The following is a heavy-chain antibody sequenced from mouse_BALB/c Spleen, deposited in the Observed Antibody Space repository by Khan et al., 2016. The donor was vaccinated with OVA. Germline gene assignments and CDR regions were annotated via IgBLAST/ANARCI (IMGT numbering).Heavy chain of an antibody. J-gene: IGHJ2*01. V-gene: IGHV3-2*02. D-gene: IGHD2-3*01. CDR1: GYSIASDYA. CDR3: ARGDGGDFDY. CDR2: ISYTGNT. Sequence: EVQLQESGPGLVKPSQSLSLTCTITGYSIASDYAWNWIRQFPGNKLEWMGFISYTGNTNYNPSLKNRISITRDTSKNHFFLQLNSVTSEDTAPYYCARGDGGDFDYGGQGTTLTVSS.